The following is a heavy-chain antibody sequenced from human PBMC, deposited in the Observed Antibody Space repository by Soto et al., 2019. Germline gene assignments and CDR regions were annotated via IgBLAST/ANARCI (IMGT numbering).Heavy chain of an antibody. D-gene: IGHD3-22*01. Sequence: GGSLRLSCAASGFTFSSYSMNWVRQAPGKGLEWVSYISSSSSTIYYANSVKRRVTISRDNAKNSLYLQMNSLRDDDTAVYYCAREVPYYYDSSGYYYGNWFDPWGQGTLVTVSS. J-gene: IGHJ5*02. CDR1: GFTFSSYS. V-gene: IGHV3-48*02. CDR3: AREVPYYYDSSGYYYGNWFDP. CDR2: ISSSSSTI.